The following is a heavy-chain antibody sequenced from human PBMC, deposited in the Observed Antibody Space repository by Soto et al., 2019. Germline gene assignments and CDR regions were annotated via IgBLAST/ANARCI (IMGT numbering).Heavy chain of an antibody. CDR2: IFYDGYT. CDR3: ERLQAAVPHY. J-gene: IGHJ4*02. Sequence: QVQLQESGPGLVMPSETLSLTCTVSGDSISGSPYFWGWIRQPPGKRLEWIGSIFYDGYTLYTPSLKSRVTISVDTSKNQFSLKLTSVAAADPAIYFCERLQAAVPHYWGQGILVTVSS. CDR1: GDSISGSPYF. V-gene: IGHV4-39*01. D-gene: IGHD6-13*01.